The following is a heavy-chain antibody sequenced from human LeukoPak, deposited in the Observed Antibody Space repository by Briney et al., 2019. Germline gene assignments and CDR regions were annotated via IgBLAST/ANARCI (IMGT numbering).Heavy chain of an antibody. CDR3: ARFHYSGEGRFDP. J-gene: IGHJ5*02. CDR1: GGSISSYY. Sequence: SETLSLTCTVSGGSISSYYWSWIRQPPGKGLEYIGFIYYSGSTNYNPSLKSRATISLDTSKNQFSLKLSSVTAADTAVYYCARFHYSGEGRFDPWGQGTLVTVSS. V-gene: IGHV4-59*01. D-gene: IGHD2-15*01. CDR2: IYYSGST.